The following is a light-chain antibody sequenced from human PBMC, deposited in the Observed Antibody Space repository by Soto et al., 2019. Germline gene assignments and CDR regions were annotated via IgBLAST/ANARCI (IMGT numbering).Light chain of an antibody. CDR3: QQTLSFPPP. V-gene: IGKV1-12*01. Sequence: DIQMTQSPSSVSASVGDRVTITCRASQAIDSWLAWYQQKPGEAPKLLIFTGSLLHSGVPPRFSGSGSGTDFTLTISRLQPEDFATYYCQQTLSFPPPFGQGTKV. CDR1: QAIDSW. CDR2: TGS. J-gene: IGKJ1*01.